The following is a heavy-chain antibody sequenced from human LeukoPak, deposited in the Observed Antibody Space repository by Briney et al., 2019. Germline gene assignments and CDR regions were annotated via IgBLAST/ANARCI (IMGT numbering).Heavy chain of an antibody. V-gene: IGHV4-61*02. CDR3: ARVAPGYCSGGSCYPYYYYYYMDV. D-gene: IGHD2-15*01. J-gene: IGHJ6*03. CDR1: GVSISSGSYY. Sequence: SETLSLTCTVSGVSISSGSYYWNCIRQPAGKGLEWIGRIYTSGSTNYNPSLKSRVTISVDTSKNQFSLKLSSVTAADTAVYYCARVAPGYCSGGSCYPYYYYYYMDVWGKGTTVTVSS. CDR2: IYTSGST.